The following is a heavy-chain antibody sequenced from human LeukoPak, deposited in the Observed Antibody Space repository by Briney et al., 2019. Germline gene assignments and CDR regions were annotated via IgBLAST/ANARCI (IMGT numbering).Heavy chain of an antibody. D-gene: IGHD4-11*01. V-gene: IGHV4-4*09. J-gene: IGHJ5*02. CDR2: IYTSGST. Sequence: SETLSLTCTVSGGSISSYYWSWIRQPPGKGLEWIGYIYTSGSTNYNPSLKRRVTISVDTSKKQFSLKLSSVTAADTAVYYCARHDYSNFGSWWFVPWGQGTLVTVSS. CDR1: GGSISSYY. CDR3: ARHDYSNFGSWWFVP.